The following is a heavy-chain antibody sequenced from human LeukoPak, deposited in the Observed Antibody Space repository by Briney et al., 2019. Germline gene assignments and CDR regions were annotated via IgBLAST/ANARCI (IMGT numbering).Heavy chain of an antibody. CDR2: INHSGST. Sequence: SETLSLTCSVSGGSISSYHWSWIRQPPGKGLEWIGYINHSGSTNYNPSLKSRVTMSVDTSKIEFSLRLSSVTAADTAVYYCARGLEGSGSYYNGYFDYWGQGTLVTVSS. CDR3: ARGLEGSGSYYNGYFDY. J-gene: IGHJ4*02. D-gene: IGHD3-10*01. CDR1: GGSISSYH. V-gene: IGHV4-59*01.